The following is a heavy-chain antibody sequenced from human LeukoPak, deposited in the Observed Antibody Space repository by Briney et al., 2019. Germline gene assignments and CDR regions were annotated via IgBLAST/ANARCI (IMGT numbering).Heavy chain of an antibody. CDR1: GYTFTRYA. J-gene: IGHJ6*02. CDR2: ISAYNGNT. V-gene: IGHV1-18*01. D-gene: IGHD2-21*02. CDR3: ARDSWAYCGGDCYNYYGLDV. Sequence: ASVKVSFKASGYTFTRYAISWVRQAPGQGLEWMGWISAYNGNTNYVQKLQGRVTMTTDTSTSTAYMELRSLRSDDTAVYYCARDSWAYCGGDCYNYYGLDVWDQGTTVTVSS.